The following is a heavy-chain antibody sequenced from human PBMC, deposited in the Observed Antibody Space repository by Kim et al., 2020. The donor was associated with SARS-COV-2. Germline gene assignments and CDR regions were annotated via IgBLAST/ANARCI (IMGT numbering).Heavy chain of an antibody. CDR3: ARDLFGELDF. V-gene: IGHV3-74*01. CDR2: RTI. Sequence: RTINYAGSVRGRFTISRGIAKNTLFLQMNSLRAEDTAVYYCARDLFGELDFWGQGTLVTVSS. D-gene: IGHD3-16*01. J-gene: IGHJ4*02.